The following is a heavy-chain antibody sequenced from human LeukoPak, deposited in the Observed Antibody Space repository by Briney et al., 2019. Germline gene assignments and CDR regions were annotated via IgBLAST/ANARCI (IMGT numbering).Heavy chain of an antibody. CDR3: ARDRLGDYDHSGYYDK. V-gene: IGHV3-30*02. D-gene: IGHD3-22*01. J-gene: IGHJ4*02. CDR2: IQAGGDEK. CDR1: GFTFSTYG. Sequence: GGSLRLSCAASGFTFSTYGMHWVRQAPGKGLEWMTFIQAGGDEKYYAESVKGRFTVSRDNSKNTLYLQMNSLRAEDTAVYYCARDRLGDYDHSGYYDKWGQGTLFTVSS.